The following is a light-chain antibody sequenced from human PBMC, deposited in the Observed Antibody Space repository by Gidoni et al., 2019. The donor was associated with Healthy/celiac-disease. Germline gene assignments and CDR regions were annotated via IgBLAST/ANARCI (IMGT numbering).Light chain of an antibody. CDR2: DAS. Sequence: EIVLTQSPATLSLSPGERATLSCRASQSVSSYLAWYQQKPGQAPRRLIYDASNRATGSPARFSGSGSGTDFTLTISSLEPEDFAVYYYQQRSNWPLTFGGGTKVEIK. CDR1: QSVSSY. J-gene: IGKJ4*01. V-gene: IGKV3-11*01. CDR3: QQRSNWPLT.